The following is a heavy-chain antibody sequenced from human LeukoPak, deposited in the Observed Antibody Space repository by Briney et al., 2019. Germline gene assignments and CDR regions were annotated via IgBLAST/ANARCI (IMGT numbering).Heavy chain of an antibody. D-gene: IGHD2-8*01. Sequence: GGSLRLSCAASGFTFSSYGMHWVRQAPGKGLEWVAFIRYDGSNKYYADSVKGRFTISRDNSKNTLYLQMNSLRAEDTAVYYCAKGPYCTNGVCYSDIKDYYYYMDVWGKGTTVTVSS. J-gene: IGHJ6*03. V-gene: IGHV3-30*02. CDR1: GFTFSSYG. CDR2: IRYDGSNK. CDR3: AKGPYCTNGVCYSDIKDYYYYMDV.